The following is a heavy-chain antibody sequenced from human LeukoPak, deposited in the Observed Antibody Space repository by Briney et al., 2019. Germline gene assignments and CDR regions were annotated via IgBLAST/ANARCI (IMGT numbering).Heavy chain of an antibody. CDR2: INHSGST. Sequence: PSETLSLTCAVYGGSFSGYYWSWIRQPPGKGLEWIGEINHSGSTNYNPSLKSRVTISVDTSKNQFSLKLSSVTAADTAVYYCARREGWGLLPFDYWGQGTLVTVSS. J-gene: IGHJ4*02. CDR3: ARREGWGLLPFDY. CDR1: GGSFSGYY. V-gene: IGHV4-34*01. D-gene: IGHD1-26*01.